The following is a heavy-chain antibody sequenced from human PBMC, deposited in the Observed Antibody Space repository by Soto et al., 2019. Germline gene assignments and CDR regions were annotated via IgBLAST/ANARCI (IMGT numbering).Heavy chain of an antibody. CDR2: INHSEST. CDR1: GGSFSGYY. Sequence: SETLSLTCAVYGGSFSGYYWSWIRQPPGKGLEWIGEINHSESTNYNPSLKSRVTISVDTSKNQFSLKLSSVTAADTAVYYCARAIVVVPAATIYYYYYMDVWGKGTTVTVSS. CDR3: ARAIVVVPAATIYYYYYMDV. V-gene: IGHV4-34*01. D-gene: IGHD2-2*01. J-gene: IGHJ6*03.